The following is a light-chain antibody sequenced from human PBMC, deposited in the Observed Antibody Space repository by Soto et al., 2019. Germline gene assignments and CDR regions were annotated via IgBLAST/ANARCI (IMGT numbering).Light chain of an antibody. CDR2: SVS. J-gene: IGLJ1*01. V-gene: IGLV2-14*01. Sequence: QSALAQPSSVCGSPGQSITISCSGTISDIGAYDHVAWFQQFPGKTPRLVIYSVSNRPSGVSYRSSGSKSGNTASLTISGLQADVEADYYCISYTVSRSYVFGPGTTVTVL. CDR3: ISYTVSRSYV. CDR1: ISDIGAYDH.